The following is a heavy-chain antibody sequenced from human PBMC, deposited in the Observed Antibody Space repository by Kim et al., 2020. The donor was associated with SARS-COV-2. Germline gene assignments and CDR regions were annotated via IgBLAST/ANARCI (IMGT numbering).Heavy chain of an antibody. CDR3: ARHKIVVVPAATFDY. J-gene: IGHJ4*02. CDR1: GGSISSSSYY. D-gene: IGHD2-2*01. Sequence: SETLSLTCTVSGGSISSSSYYWGWIRQPPGKGLEWIGSIYYSGSTYYNPSLKSRVTISVDTSKNQFSLKLSSVTAADTAVYYCARHKIVVVPAATFDYWGQGTLVTVSS. CDR2: IYYSGST. V-gene: IGHV4-39*01.